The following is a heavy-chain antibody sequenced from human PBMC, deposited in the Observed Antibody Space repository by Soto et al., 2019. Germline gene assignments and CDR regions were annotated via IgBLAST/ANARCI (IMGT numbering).Heavy chain of an antibody. CDR2: IYYSGST. J-gene: IGHJ5*02. Sequence: QVQLQESGPGLVKPSQTLSLTCTVSGDSISSGDYYWSWIRQHPGKGLEWIGYIYYSGSTYHNPSLKSRVTXXVXTXKTQFPLKLSSLTAADTAVYYCARDHSNGWYNWFDPWGQGTLVTVSS. CDR3: ARDHSNGWYNWFDP. D-gene: IGHD6-19*01. CDR1: GDSISSGDYY. V-gene: IGHV4-31*03.